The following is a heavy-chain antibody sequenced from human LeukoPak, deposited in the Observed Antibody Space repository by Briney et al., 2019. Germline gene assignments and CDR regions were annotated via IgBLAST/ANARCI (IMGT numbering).Heavy chain of an antibody. CDR1: GFTFSRYW. CDR3: AKDTYYYDSSGYYRNAFDI. J-gene: IGHJ3*02. Sequence: GGSLRLSCAASGFTFSRYWMHWLRQAPGKGLEWVSAISGSGGSTYYADSVKGRFTISRDNSKNTLYLQMNSLRAEDTAVYYCAKDTYYYDSSGYYRNAFDIWGQGTMVTVSS. V-gene: IGHV3-23*01. CDR2: ISGSGGST. D-gene: IGHD3-22*01.